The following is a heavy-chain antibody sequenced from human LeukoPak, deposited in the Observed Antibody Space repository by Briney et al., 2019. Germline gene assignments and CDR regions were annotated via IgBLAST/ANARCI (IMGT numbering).Heavy chain of an antibody. Sequence: SQTLSLTCTVSGGSISSGGYSWSWIRQPPGKGLEWIGYIYHSGSTYYNPSLKSRVTISVDRSKNQFSLKLSSVTAADTAVYYCARGDGDYGDYFDYWGQGTLVTVSS. CDR3: ARGDGDYGDYFDY. CDR1: GGSISSGGYS. CDR2: IYHSGST. J-gene: IGHJ4*02. V-gene: IGHV4-30-2*01. D-gene: IGHD4-17*01.